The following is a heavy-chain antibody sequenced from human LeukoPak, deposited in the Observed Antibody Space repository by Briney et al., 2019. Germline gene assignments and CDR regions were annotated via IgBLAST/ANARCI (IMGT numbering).Heavy chain of an antibody. J-gene: IGHJ5*02. Sequence: ASVKVSCKASGYTFTSYGISWVRQAPGQGLEWMGWISAYNGNTNYAQKLQGRVTMTTDTSTSTAYMELRSLRSDDTAVYYCARDLGQLLYFNWFDPWGQGTLVTVSS. CDR3: ARDLGQLLYFNWFDP. D-gene: IGHD3-10*01. CDR2: ISAYNGNT. CDR1: GYTFTSYG. V-gene: IGHV1-18*01.